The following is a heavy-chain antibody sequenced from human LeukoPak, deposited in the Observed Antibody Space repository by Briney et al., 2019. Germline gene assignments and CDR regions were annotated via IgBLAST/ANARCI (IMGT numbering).Heavy chain of an antibody. J-gene: IGHJ4*02. CDR1: GYTFTHYY. CDR2: INPSGGST. D-gene: IGHD5-18*01. CDR3: ARAYTYGLNY. Sequence: GASVKVSCKASGYTFTHYYMHWVRQVPGQGLEWMGTINPSGGSTSYAQKFQGRVTMTRDTSTSTVYMELSSLRTEDTAVFYCARAYTYGLNYWGQGTQVTVSS. V-gene: IGHV1-46*01.